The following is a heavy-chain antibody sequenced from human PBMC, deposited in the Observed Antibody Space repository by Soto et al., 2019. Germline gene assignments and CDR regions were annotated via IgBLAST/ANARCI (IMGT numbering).Heavy chain of an antibody. CDR2: ISSDGSNK. Sequence: GGSLRLSCASSAVTFSSHAMHWVRQAPGKGLEWVALISSDGSNKYYTDSVRGRFTISRDNSENTLYLQMSSLRPEDTALYFCAKDRWHYYASGAYYPPTHYFDSWGQGALVTVSS. V-gene: IGHV3-30*18. CDR3: AKDRWHYYASGAYYPPTHYFDS. D-gene: IGHD3-22*01. CDR1: AVTFSSHA. J-gene: IGHJ4*02.